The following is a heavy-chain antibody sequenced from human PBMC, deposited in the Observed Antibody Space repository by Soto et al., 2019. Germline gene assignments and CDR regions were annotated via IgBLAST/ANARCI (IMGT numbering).Heavy chain of an antibody. D-gene: IGHD3-10*01. Sequence: QVQLVQSGAEVKKPGSSVKVSCKASGSTFSSYAISWVRQAPGQGLEWMGGIIPIFGTAKYAQKFQGRVTITADESTSTAYMELSSLRSEDTAVYYCARDSYYYGSGSYYNDHYWGQGTLVTVSS. V-gene: IGHV1-69*01. CDR2: IIPIFGTA. CDR3: ARDSYYYGSGSYYNDHY. J-gene: IGHJ4*02. CDR1: GSTFSSYA.